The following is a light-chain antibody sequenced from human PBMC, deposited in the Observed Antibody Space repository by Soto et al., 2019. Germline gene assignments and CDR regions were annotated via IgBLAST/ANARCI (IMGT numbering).Light chain of an antibody. J-gene: IGKJ2*01. Sequence: DIVMTQSPATLSVSPGERATLSCTASQSVSSNLAWYPQNPGQAPSLLIYDASTRASGTTARFSGSRSGTEFTLTICSLQSEDFAVYYCQQYNNWPPRYTFGQGTKLEIK. CDR2: DAS. CDR1: QSVSSN. CDR3: QQYNNWPPRYT. V-gene: IGKV3-15*01.